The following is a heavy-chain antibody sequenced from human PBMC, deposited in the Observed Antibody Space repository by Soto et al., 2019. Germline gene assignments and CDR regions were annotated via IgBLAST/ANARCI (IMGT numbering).Heavy chain of an antibody. CDR2: IDYSGNA. CDR3: ARASVTTGGFDF. CDR1: GDSISSGDYC. D-gene: IGHD4-17*01. Sequence: QVQLQESGPGLVKPSQTLSLTCTVSGDSISSGDYCWSWIRQHPGKGQEWIGYIDYSGNAYYTPSLKSRVTLSVDTSKNRFSLKLNSVTAADTAVYYCARASVTTGGFDFWGQASLVTVSS. J-gene: IGHJ4*02. V-gene: IGHV4-31*03.